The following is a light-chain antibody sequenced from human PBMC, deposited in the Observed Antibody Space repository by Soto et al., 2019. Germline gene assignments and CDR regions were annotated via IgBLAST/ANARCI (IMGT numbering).Light chain of an antibody. CDR1: QSVRTN. Sequence: EVVLTQSPATLSVSAGGTVTLSCRASQSVRTNVAWYQQIPGQAPRLLVYGASTRATGVPARFTGSGSGIEFALTISSLLSEDSAFYYCQQYFNSPLTWKFGPGTK. V-gene: IGKV3-15*01. CDR2: GAS. CDR3: QQYFNSPLTWK. J-gene: IGKJ1*01.